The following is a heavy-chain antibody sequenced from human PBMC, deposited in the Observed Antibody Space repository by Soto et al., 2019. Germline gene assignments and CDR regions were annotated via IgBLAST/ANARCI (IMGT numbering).Heavy chain of an antibody. CDR2: IYYSGST. Sequence: QVQLQESGPGLVKPSETLSLTCTVSGGSISNYYWSWIRHPPGKKLELIGYIYYSGSTKDNPSLKRRVTIAVDTSKTQFSLKLYSVTTADTAMYYCARLPWADYGGIFDPWGQGTLVTVSS. CDR1: GGSISNYY. J-gene: IGHJ5*02. CDR3: ARLPWADYGGIFDP. D-gene: IGHD4-17*01. V-gene: IGHV4-59*01.